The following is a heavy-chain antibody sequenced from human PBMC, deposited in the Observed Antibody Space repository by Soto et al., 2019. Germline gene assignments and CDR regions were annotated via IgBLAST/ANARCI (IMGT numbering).Heavy chain of an antibody. V-gene: IGHV1-46*01. CDR2: FDPSGADT. CDR3: ARDQTTYFFES. Sequence: QVQLVQSGPEVKKPGASVKISCEASGNIFTSYYIHWVRQAPGQGLQWMGIFDPSGADTNYAHKFEGRVTMTWDTSTSTVYLELRSLTSDDTAVYYCARDQTTYFFESWGQGTLVIVSS. CDR1: GNIFTSYY. J-gene: IGHJ4*02. D-gene: IGHD1-1*01.